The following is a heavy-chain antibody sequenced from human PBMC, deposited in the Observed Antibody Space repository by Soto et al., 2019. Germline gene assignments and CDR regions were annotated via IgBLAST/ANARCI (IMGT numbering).Heavy chain of an antibody. D-gene: IGHD5-18*01. Sequence: PSETLSLTCTVSGVSISSSSYYWGWIRQPPGKGLEWIGSIYYSGSTYYNPSLKSRVTISVDTSKNQFSLKLSSVTAADTAVYYCARLSYSFGFDPWGQGTLVTVSS. CDR1: GVSISSSSYY. J-gene: IGHJ5*02. V-gene: IGHV4-39*01. CDR3: ARLSYSFGFDP. CDR2: IYYSGST.